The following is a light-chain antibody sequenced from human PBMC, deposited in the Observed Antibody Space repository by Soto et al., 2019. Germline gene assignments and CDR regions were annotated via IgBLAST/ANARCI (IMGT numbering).Light chain of an antibody. CDR2: GAS. J-gene: IGKJ2*01. CDR3: QQYGSSPPYT. CDR1: HSVSSTY. Sequence: EIVLTQSPGTLSLSPGEGATLSCRASHSVSSTYLAWYQQKPGQAPRLLIYGASSRATGFPDRFSGSGSGTDFTLTISRLEPEDFAVYYCQQYGSSPPYTFGQGTKLEIK. V-gene: IGKV3-20*01.